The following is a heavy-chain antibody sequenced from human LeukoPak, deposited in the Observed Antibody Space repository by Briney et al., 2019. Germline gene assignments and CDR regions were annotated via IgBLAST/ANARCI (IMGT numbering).Heavy chain of an antibody. CDR1: GFTFSNAW. CDR2: IRSKTDGWTT. Sequence: PGGSLRLSCAASGFTFSNAWMSWVRQAPGKGLEWVGRIRSKTDGWTTDYAAPVKGRFTISREDSKNTLYLQMNRLKTQDTAVSYCTTEAAAGGNDYWGQGTLVTVSS. D-gene: IGHD6-13*01. V-gene: IGHV3-15*01. CDR3: TTEAAAGGNDY. J-gene: IGHJ4*02.